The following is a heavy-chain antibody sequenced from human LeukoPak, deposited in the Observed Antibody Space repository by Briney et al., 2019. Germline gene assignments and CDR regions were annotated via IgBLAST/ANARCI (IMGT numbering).Heavy chain of an antibody. CDR2: ISAYNGNT. CDR1: GYTFTSYG. CDR3: ARDSATTVVTPADY. Sequence: GASVKVSCKASGYTFTSYGISWVRQAPGQGLEWMGWISAYNGNTNYAQKLQGRVTMTTDTSTSTAYMELRSLRSDDTALYYCARDSATTVVTPADYWGQGTLVTVSS. V-gene: IGHV1-18*01. J-gene: IGHJ4*02. D-gene: IGHD4-23*01.